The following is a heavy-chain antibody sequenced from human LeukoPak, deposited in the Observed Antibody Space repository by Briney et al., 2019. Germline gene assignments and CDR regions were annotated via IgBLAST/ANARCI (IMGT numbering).Heavy chain of an antibody. J-gene: IGHJ4*02. V-gene: IGHV3-11*04. CDR3: ARSTRWYPGDFDY. CDR1: GFSFSDYY. CDR2: ISSSGSTI. Sequence: PGGSLRLSCAASGFSFSDYYMSWIRQAPGKGLEWVSYISSSGSTIYYADSVKGRFTISRDNAKNSLYLQMNSLRAEDTAVYYCARSTRWYPGDFDYWGQGTLVTVSS. D-gene: IGHD6-13*01.